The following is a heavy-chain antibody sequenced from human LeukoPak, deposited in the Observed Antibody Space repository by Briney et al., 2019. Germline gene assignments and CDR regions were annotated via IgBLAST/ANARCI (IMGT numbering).Heavy chain of an antibody. D-gene: IGHD3-9*01. J-gene: IGHJ4*02. V-gene: IGHV4-34*01. CDR2: INHSGST. CDR3: ARGFDDILTGYYFFDY. CDR1: GGSFSGYY. Sequence: SETLSLTCAVYGGSFSGYYWSWIRQPPGKGLEWIGEINHSGSTNYNPSLKSRVTISVDTSENQFSLKLSSVTAADTAVYYCARGFDDILTGYYFFDYWGQGTLVTVSS.